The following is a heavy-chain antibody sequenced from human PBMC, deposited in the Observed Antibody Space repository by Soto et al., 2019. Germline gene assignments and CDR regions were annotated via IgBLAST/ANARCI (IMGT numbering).Heavy chain of an antibody. CDR1: GYTFSSYY. CDR3: ARVHKTTETTTDGYFDL. CDR2: INARGGST. Sequence: QVQLVQSGAEVKKPGASVKVSCKASGYTFSSYYMHWVRQAPGQGLEWMGIINARGGSTTYAQKFQGRVTMTRDTSTSTVYMELRRLTSEDTAVYYGARVHKTTETTTDGYFDLWGRGSLVTVSS. J-gene: IGHJ2*01. V-gene: IGHV1-46*01. D-gene: IGHD4-17*01.